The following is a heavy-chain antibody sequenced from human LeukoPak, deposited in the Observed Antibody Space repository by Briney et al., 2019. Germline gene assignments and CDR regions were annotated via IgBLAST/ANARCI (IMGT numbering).Heavy chain of an antibody. Sequence: GGSLRLSCAASGFTVSSYSMNWVRQAPGKGLEWVSYISSSSTIYYADSVKGRFTISRDNAKNSLYLQMNSLRAEDTAIYYCATRSSHTSSWYVYSFWDYWGQGALVTVSP. V-gene: IGHV3-48*04. CDR2: ISSSSTI. CDR1: GFTVSSYS. D-gene: IGHD6-13*01. CDR3: ATRSSHTSSWYVYSFWDY. J-gene: IGHJ4*02.